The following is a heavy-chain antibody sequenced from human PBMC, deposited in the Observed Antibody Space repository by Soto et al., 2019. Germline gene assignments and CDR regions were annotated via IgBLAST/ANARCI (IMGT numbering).Heavy chain of an antibody. D-gene: IGHD2-2*01. CDR1: GYSFTSYW. CDR2: IYPGDSDT. J-gene: IGHJ3*02. CDR3: ARRREDIAVVPANKRGAFDI. Sequence: PGESLKISCKGSGYSFTSYWIGWVRQMPGKGLEWMGIIYPGDSDTRYSPSFQGQVTISADKSISTAYLQWSSLKASDTAMYYCARRREDIAVVPANKRGAFDIWGQGTMVTVSS. V-gene: IGHV5-51*01.